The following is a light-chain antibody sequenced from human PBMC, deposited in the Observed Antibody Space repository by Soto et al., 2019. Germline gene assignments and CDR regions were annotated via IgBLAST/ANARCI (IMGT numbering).Light chain of an antibody. J-gene: IGLJ7*01. Sequence: QSVLAQPASVSGSPGQSITISCTGTSGDIGGYNYVSWYQQYPGKAPKLMIYEVVSRPSGVSNRFSGSKSGNTASLTISGLQAEDEADYYCSSYTVTSTLYVFGSGTQLTVL. V-gene: IGLV2-14*01. CDR3: SSYTVTSTLYV. CDR2: EVV. CDR1: SGDIGGYNY.